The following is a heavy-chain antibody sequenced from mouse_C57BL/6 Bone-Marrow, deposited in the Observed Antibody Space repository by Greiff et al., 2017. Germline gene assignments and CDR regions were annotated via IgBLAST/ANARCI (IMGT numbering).Heavy chain of an antibody. J-gene: IGHJ2*01. CDR3: ARSYYGSSYRYYFDY. D-gene: IGHD1-1*01. CDR1: GYTFTSYW. Sequence: VQLQQSGAELVKPGASVKMSCKASGYTFTSYWITWVKQRPGQGLEWIGDIYPGSGSTNYNEKFKSKATLTVDTSSSTAYMQLSSLTSEDSAVYYCARSYYGSSYRYYFDYWGQGTTLTVSS. V-gene: IGHV1-55*01. CDR2: IYPGSGST.